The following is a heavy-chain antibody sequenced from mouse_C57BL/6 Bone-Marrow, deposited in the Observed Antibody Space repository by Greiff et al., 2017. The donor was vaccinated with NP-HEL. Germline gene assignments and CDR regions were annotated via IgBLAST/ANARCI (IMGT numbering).Heavy chain of an antibody. CDR1: GYTFTSYW. CDR3: ARGGHYDFDY. J-gene: IGHJ2*01. V-gene: IGHV1-69*01. D-gene: IGHD1-1*01. Sequence: QVQLKQPGAELVMPGASVKLSCKASGYTFTSYWMHWVKQRPGQGLEWIGEIDPSDSYTTYNQKFKGKSTLTVDKSSSTDYMQLSSLTSEDSAVYYCARGGHYDFDYWGQGTTLTVSS. CDR2: IDPSDSYT.